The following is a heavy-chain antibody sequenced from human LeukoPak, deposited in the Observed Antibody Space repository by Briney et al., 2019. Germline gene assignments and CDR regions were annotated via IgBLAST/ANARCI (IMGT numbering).Heavy chain of an antibody. V-gene: IGHV4-34*01. Sequence: SETLSLTCAVYGGSFSGYYWSWIRQPPGKGLEWIGEINHSGSTNYNPSLKSRVTISADTSKNQFSLKLSSVTAADTAVYYCARRTLLWFGELFGRNWFDPWGQGTLVTVSS. D-gene: IGHD3-10*01. CDR1: GGSFSGYY. CDR3: ARRTLLWFGELFGRNWFDP. CDR2: INHSGST. J-gene: IGHJ5*02.